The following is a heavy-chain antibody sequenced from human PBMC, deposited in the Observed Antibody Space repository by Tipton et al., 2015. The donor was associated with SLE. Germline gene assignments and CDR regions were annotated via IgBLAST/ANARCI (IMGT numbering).Heavy chain of an antibody. CDR2: IYYSGST. CDR3: AREGTATFLDY. CDR1: GGSISSHY. J-gene: IGHJ4*02. Sequence: LRLSCTVSGGSISSHYWSWIRQPPGKGLEWIGYIYYSGSTNYNPSLKSRVTISVDTSKNQFSLKLSSVTAADTAVYYCAREGTATFLDYWGQGTLVTVSS. D-gene: IGHD2/OR15-2a*01. V-gene: IGHV4-59*11.